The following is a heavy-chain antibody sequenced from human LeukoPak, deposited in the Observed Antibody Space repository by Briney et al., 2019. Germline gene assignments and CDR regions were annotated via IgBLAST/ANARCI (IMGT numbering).Heavy chain of an antibody. CDR2: ISSSSSYI. V-gene: IGHV3-21*01. J-gene: IGHJ4*02. CDR1: GFTFSSYS. Sequence: GGSLRLSCAASGFTFSSYSMNWVRQAPGKGLEWVSSISSSSSYIYYADSVKGRFTISRDNAKNSLYLQMNSLRAEDTAVYYCARTPGLIPRNFDYWGQGTLVTVSS. CDR3: ARTPGLIPRNFDY.